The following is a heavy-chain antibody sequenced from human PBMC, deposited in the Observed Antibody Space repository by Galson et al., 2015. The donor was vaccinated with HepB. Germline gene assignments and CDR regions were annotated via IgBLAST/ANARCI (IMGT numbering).Heavy chain of an antibody. CDR1: GYTFTSYY. J-gene: IGHJ4*02. D-gene: IGHD3-3*01. Sequence: SVKVSCKASGYTFTSYYMHWVRQAPGQGLEWMGIINPSGGSTSYAQKFQGRVTMTRDTSTSTVYMELSSLRSEDTAVYYCARGAIFGVVTDPLDYWGQGTLVTVSS. V-gene: IGHV1-46*01. CDR2: INPSGGST. CDR3: ARGAIFGVVTDPLDY.